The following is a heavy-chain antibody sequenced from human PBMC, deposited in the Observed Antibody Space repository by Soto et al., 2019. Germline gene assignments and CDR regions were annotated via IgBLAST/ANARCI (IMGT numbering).Heavy chain of an antibody. V-gene: IGHV4-4*07. CDR2: LDASEST. J-gene: IGHJ4*02. Sequence: SETLSLTCTVSGGSIINYYWIWICQPAGKRLERIGRLDASESTTDNPSLKSRISMSVDTSRNQFSLDLSSMTAADPAVYYCARGMSGYDYIFQYWGPGTLVTVSS. CDR3: ARGMSGYDYIFQY. D-gene: IGHD5-12*01. CDR1: GGSIINYY.